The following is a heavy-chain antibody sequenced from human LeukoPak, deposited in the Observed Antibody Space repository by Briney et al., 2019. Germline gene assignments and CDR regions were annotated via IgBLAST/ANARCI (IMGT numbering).Heavy chain of an antibody. CDR3: ATRSTVVTLDAFDI. J-gene: IGHJ3*02. CDR1: GGIFSHYA. Sequence: SVQVSFKASGGIFSHYAISSVRQTPGQRLEGMGGIIPIFGTIKYAQKFQGRVTITADESTSTTYMELSSLRSDDTAVYYCATRSTVVTLDAFDIWGQGTRVTVSS. D-gene: IGHD4-23*01. V-gene: IGHV1-69*13. CDR2: IIPIFGTI.